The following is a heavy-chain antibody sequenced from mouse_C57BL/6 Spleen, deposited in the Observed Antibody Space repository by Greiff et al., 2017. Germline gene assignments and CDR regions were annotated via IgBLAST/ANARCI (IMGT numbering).Heavy chain of an antibody. D-gene: IGHD3-3*01. V-gene: IGHV5-6*02. CDR1: GFTFSSYG. CDR3: ARHEGSLFDY. CDR2: ISSGGSYT. Sequence: DVMLVESGGDLVKPGGSLKLSCAASGFTFSSYGMSWVRQTPDKRLEWVATISSGGSYTYYPDSVKGRFTISRDNAKNTLYLQMSSLKSEDTAMYYCARHEGSLFDYWGQGTTLTVSS. J-gene: IGHJ2*01.